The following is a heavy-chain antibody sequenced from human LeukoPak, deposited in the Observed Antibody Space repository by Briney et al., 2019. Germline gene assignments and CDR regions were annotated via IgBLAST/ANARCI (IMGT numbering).Heavy chain of an antibody. V-gene: IGHV4-59*01. CDR2: IYYSGST. D-gene: IGHD4-23*01. CDR1: GGSISSYH. CDR3: ARVYYGGNDAFDI. J-gene: IGHJ3*02. Sequence: SETLSLTCTVSGGSISSYHWSWIRQPPGKGLEWIGYIYYSGSTNYNPSLKSRVTISVDTSKNQLSLKLNSVTAADTAVYYCARVYYGGNDAFDIWGQGTKVTVSS.